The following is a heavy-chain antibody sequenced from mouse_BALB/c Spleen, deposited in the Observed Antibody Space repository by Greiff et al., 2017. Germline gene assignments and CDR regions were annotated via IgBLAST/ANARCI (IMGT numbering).Heavy chain of an antibody. J-gene: IGHJ1*01. CDR1: GFTFSSFG. CDR3: ARGEVRDWYFDV. D-gene: IGHD2-14*01. CDR2: IRSGSSTI. V-gene: IGHV5-17*02. Sequence: DVMLVESGGGLVQPGGSRKLSCAASGFTFSSFGMHWVRQAPEKGLEWVAYIRSGSSTIYYADTVKGRFTISRDNPKNTLFLQMTSLRSEDTAMYYCARGEVRDWYFDVWGAGTTVTVSS.